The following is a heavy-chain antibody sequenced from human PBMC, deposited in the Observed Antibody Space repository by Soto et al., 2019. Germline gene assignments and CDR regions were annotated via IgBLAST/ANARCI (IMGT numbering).Heavy chain of an antibody. CDR3: TKSADSAGWGVDF. D-gene: IGHD3-10*01. V-gene: IGHV3-48*02. Sequence: GSLRLSCVASGFMFDSYAMNWVRQAPGKGLEWVSYISPGGDRIYYAESLKGRITISRDNARNSLSLQMNILSDEDTAVYSCTKSADSAGWGVDFWGQGTLVTVSS. CDR1: GFMFDSYA. J-gene: IGHJ4*02. CDR2: ISPGGDRI.